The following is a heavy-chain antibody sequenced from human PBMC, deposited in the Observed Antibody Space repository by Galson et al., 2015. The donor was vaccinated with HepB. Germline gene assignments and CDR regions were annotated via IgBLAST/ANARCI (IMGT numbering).Heavy chain of an antibody. J-gene: IGHJ6*03. CDR1: GFTFSDYY. V-gene: IGHV3-11*01. Sequence: SLRLSCAASGFTFSDYYMSWIRQAPGKGLEWVSYISSSGSTIYYADSVKGRFTISRDNAKNSLYLQMNSLRAEDTAVYYCARKWNYYYYMDVWGKGTTVTVSS. CDR2: ISSSGSTI. CDR3: ARKWNYYYYMDV. D-gene: IGHD1-26*01.